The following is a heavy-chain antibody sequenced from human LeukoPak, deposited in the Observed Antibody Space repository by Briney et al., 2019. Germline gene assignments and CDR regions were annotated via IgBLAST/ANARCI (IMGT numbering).Heavy chain of an antibody. CDR2: IWSDGSKK. Sequence: TGGSLRLSCAASGFTFTTYGFHWVRQAPGKGLERVAVIWSDGSKKYYADSVRGRFTISRDNSKNTMYLQMNSLRAEDTAVYYCATSGFGSGSYYAAFDYWGQGTLVTVSS. CDR1: GFTFTTYG. V-gene: IGHV3-33*01. D-gene: IGHD3-10*01. CDR3: ATSGFGSGSYYAAFDY. J-gene: IGHJ4*02.